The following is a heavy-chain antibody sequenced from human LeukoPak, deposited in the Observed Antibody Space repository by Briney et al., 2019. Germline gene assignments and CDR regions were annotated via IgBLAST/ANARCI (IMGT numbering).Heavy chain of an antibody. CDR1: GFTFSSYG. J-gene: IGHJ4*02. D-gene: IGHD6-13*01. V-gene: IGHV3-30*02. CDR3: AKGDKYSSTWGSSRFERAIDY. Sequence: GGSLRLSCAASGFTFSSYGMHWVRQAPGKGLEWVAFIRYDGSYRYYADSVKGRFTISRDTSKSTLYLQMNSLRAEDTAVYYCAKGDKYSSTWGSSRFERAIDYWGQGTLVTVSS. CDR2: IRYDGSYR.